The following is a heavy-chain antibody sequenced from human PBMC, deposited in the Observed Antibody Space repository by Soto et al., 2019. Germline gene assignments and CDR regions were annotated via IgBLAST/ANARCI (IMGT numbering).Heavy chain of an antibody. J-gene: IGHJ4*02. CDR3: ARDYSSFDY. D-gene: IGHD4-4*01. CDR1: GFTFSSYA. Sequence: QVQLVEWGGGVVQPWRSLRLSCAASGFTFSSYAMDCVRQAPGKGLEGVAVISYDGSNKYYADSVKGRLTISRDNSKNTLYLHMNSLRAEDTAVYYCARDYSSFDYWGQRTLVTVCS. V-gene: IGHV3-30-3*01. CDR2: ISYDGSNK.